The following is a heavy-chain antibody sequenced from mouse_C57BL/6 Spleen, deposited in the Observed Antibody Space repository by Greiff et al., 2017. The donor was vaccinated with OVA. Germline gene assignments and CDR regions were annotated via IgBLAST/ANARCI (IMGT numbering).Heavy chain of an antibody. CDR3: ARYYGSSYWYFDV. V-gene: IGHV1-82*01. CDR1: GYAFSSSW. J-gene: IGHJ1*03. D-gene: IGHD1-1*01. CDR2: IYPGDGDT. Sequence: VQLVESGPELVKPGASVKISCKASGYAFSSSWMNWVKQRPGKGLEWIGRIYPGDGDTNYNGKFKGKATLTADKSSSTAYMQLSSLTSEDSAVYFCARYYGSSYWYFDVWGTGTTVTFSS.